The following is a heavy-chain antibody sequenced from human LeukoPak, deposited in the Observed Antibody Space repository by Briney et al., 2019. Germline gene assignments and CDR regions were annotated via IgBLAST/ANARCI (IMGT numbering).Heavy chain of an antibody. CDR3: ARSSSWYDAFDI. J-gene: IGHJ3*02. V-gene: IGHV3-53*01. CDR1: GVTVSSNY. CDR2: IYSGGST. Sequence: PGGSLRLSCAASGVTVSSNYMSWVRQAPGKGLEWVSVIYSGGSTYYADSVKGRFTISRDNSKNTLYLQMNSLRAEDTAVYYCARSSSWYDAFDIWGQGTMVTVSS. D-gene: IGHD6-13*01.